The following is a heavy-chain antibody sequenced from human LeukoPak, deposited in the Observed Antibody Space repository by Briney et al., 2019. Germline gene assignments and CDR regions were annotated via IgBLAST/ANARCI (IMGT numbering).Heavy chain of an antibody. CDR1: GFTFSSHA. CDR3: ARDATAVGTLDY. D-gene: IGHD6-13*01. Sequence: GKSLRLSCAASGFTFSSHAMHWARQAPGKGLEWVAVVSKDGSDQYYAESVKGRFSISRDNSENKLYLQMNSLRGEDTAVYYCARDATAVGTLDYWGQGTRVTVSS. CDR2: VSKDGSDQ. V-gene: IGHV3-30*04. J-gene: IGHJ4*02.